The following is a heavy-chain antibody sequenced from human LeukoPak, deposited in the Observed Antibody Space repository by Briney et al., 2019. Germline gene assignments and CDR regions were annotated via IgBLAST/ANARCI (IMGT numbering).Heavy chain of an antibody. D-gene: IGHD2-2*01. CDR1: GFTFSSYS. CDR3: ARDCSSTSCYPYYYYMDI. J-gene: IGHJ6*03. CDR2: ISSSSSYI. Sequence: GGSLRLSCAASGFTFSSYSMNWVRQAPGKGLEWVSSISSSSSYIYYADSVKGRFTISRDNAKNSLYLQMNSLRAEDTAVYYCARDCSSTSCYPYYYYMDIWGKGTTVTVSS. V-gene: IGHV3-21*01.